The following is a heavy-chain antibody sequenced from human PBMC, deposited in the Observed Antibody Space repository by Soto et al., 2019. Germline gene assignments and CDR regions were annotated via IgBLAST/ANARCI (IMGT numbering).Heavy chain of an antibody. V-gene: IGHV1-2*02. CDR1: GYAFTSYY. Sequence: ASVKVSCKSSGYAFTSYYIHWVRQAPGQGLEWMGWINPNSGDTNYAQKFQGRVTMTRDTSFSTAYMELSSLRSDDTAVYYCATRYSYVHFWGQGTLVTV. CDR3: ATRYSYVHF. CDR2: INPNSGDT. D-gene: IGHD5-18*01. J-gene: IGHJ4*02.